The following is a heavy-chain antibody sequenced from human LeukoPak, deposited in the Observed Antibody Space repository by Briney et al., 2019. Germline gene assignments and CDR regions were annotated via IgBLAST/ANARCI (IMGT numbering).Heavy chain of an antibody. CDR3: ARDGYYYDSSGPAV. V-gene: IGHV3-30-3*01. CDR2: ISYDGSNK. CDR1: GFTFSSYA. Sequence: PGRSLRLSCAASGFTFSSYAMHWVRQTPGKGLEWVAVISYDGSNKYYADSVKGRFTISRDNSKNTLYLQMNSLRAEDTAVYYCARDGYYYDSSGPAVWGQGTLVTVSS. J-gene: IGHJ4*02. D-gene: IGHD3-22*01.